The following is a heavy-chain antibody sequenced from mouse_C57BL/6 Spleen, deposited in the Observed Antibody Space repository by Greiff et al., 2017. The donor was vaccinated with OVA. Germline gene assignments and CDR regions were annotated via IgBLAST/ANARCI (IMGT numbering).Heavy chain of an antibody. D-gene: IGHD1-1*01. CDR2: IDPSDSYT. CDR1: GYTFTSYW. J-gene: IGHJ2*01. Sequence: VQLQQPGAELVKPGASVKLSCKASGYTFTSYWMQWVKQRPGQGLEWIGEIDPSDSYTNYNQKFKGKATLTVDTSSSTAYMQLSSLTSEDSAVYYCARLYGSSHYYFDYWGQGTTLTVSS. V-gene: IGHV1-50*01. CDR3: ARLYGSSHYYFDY.